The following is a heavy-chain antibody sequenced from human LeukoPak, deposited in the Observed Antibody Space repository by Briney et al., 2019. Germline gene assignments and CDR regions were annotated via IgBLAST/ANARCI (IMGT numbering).Heavy chain of an antibody. CDR2: FYISGST. CDR3: ARDYNYYNSGSYYDC. CDR1: GASITGYW. Sequence: PSETLSLTCTVSGASITGYWWSWIRQSAGKGLEWIGRFYISGSTNYNPSLKSRDTMSVDTSTNQFSLKLNSVTAADTAVYYCARDYNYYNSGSYYDCWGQGTLVTVSS. J-gene: IGHJ4*02. V-gene: IGHV4-4*07. D-gene: IGHD3-10*01.